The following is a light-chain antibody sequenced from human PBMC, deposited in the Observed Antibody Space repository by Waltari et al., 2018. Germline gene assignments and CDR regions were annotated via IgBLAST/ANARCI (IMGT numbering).Light chain of an antibody. CDR2: DTT. Sequence: QAVVTQEPSLTVSPGGTVTLTCGSSTGAVTNGHSPYWFQQKRGQAPRTLIYDTTDRHSWTPARFSGSLLCGKAALTLSGAQPEDEADYYCFLSYGGARVFGGGTKLTVL. CDR3: FLSYGGARV. CDR1: TGAVTNGHS. V-gene: IGLV7-46*01. J-gene: IGLJ3*02.